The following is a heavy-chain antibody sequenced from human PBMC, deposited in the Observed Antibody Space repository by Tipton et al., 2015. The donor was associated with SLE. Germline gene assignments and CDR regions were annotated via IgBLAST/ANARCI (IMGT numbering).Heavy chain of an antibody. CDR2: IYYSGST. V-gene: IGHV4-61*03. CDR3: ARGYYYYMDV. CDR1: GGSISSGGYY. J-gene: IGHJ6*03. Sequence: TLSLTCTVSGGSISSGGYYWSWIRQHPGKGLEWIGDIYYSGSTNYNPSLKSRVTISIDTSKNHFSLKVNSVTAADTAVYYCARGYYYYMDVWGKGTTVTVSS.